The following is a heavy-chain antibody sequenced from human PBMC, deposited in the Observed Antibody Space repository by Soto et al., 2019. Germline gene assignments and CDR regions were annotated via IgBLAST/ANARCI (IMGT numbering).Heavy chain of an antibody. CDR3: ASGLVVPAATGSFDP. CDR2: IYYSGST. V-gene: IGHV4-39*01. J-gene: IGHJ5*02. Sequence: QLQLQESGPGLVKPSETLSLTCTVYSGSISSSSYYWGWIRQPPGKGLEWIGSIYYSGSTYYNPSLKSRVTISVDTSNNQFSLKLSSVTAADTAVYYCASGLVVPAATGSFDPCGQGTLVTVSS. CDR1: SGSISSSSYY. D-gene: IGHD2-2*01.